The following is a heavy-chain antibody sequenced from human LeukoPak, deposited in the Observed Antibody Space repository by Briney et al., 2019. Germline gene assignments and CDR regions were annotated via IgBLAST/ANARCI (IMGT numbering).Heavy chain of an antibody. CDR3: ARGEPAYCSSNSCSYDY. V-gene: IGHV4-34*01. D-gene: IGHD2-2*01. CDR1: GGSFSGYY. J-gene: IGHJ4*02. Sequence: SETLSLTCAIYGGSFSGYYWSWIRQPPGKGLEWIGEINHSGSTYYNPSLKSRATISVDTSKNQFSLKLNSVTAADTAMYYCARGEPAYCSSNSCSYDYWGQGTLVTVSS. CDR2: INHSGST.